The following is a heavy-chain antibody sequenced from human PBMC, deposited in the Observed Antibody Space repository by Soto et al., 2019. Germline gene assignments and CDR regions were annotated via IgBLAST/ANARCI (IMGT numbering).Heavy chain of an antibody. CDR3: AKVVPLLYGDYGAEGFPFDY. V-gene: IGHV3-23*01. J-gene: IGHJ4*02. CDR1: GFTFSSYA. D-gene: IGHD4-17*01. CDR2: ISGSGGST. Sequence: EVQLLESGGGLVQPGGSLRLSCAASGFTFSSYAMSWVRQAPGKGLEWVSAISGSGGSTYYADSVKGRFTISRDNSKNTLYLQMNSLRAEDTAVYYCAKVVPLLYGDYGAEGFPFDYWGQGTLVTVSS.